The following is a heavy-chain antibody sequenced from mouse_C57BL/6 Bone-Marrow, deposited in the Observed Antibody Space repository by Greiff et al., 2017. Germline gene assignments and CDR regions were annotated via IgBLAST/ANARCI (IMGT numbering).Heavy chain of an antibody. V-gene: IGHV1-64*01. J-gene: IGHJ3*01. CDR3: ATRDGYYVAWFAY. CDR1: GYTFTSYW. Sequence: VQLQPPGAELVKPGASVKLSCKASGYTFTSYWMHWVKQRPGQGLEWIGMIHPNSGSTNYNEKFKSKATLTVDKSSSTAYMQLSSLTSEDSAVYYCATRDGYYVAWFAYWGQGTLVTVSA. D-gene: IGHD2-3*01. CDR2: IHPNSGST.